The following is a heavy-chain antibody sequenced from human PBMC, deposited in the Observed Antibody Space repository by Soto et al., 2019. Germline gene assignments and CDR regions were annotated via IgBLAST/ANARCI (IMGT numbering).Heavy chain of an antibody. D-gene: IGHD6-13*01. CDR1: GCSISSYY. Sequence: PSETLSLTCTVSGCSISSYYWSWIRQPPGKGLEWIGYIYYSGSTNYNPSLKSRVTISVDTSKNQFSLKLSSVTAADTAVYYCARGARSSSWYLGSYYFDYWGQGTLVTVSS. J-gene: IGHJ4*02. V-gene: IGHV4-59*01. CDR3: ARGARSSSWYLGSYYFDY. CDR2: IYYSGST.